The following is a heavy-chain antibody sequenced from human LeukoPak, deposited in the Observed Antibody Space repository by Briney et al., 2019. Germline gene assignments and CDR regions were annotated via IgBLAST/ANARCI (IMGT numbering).Heavy chain of an antibody. D-gene: IGHD2-21*02. Sequence: GGSLRLSCAASGFTFSSYAMHWVRQAPGKGLEWVAVISYDGSNKYYADSVKGRFTISRDNSKNTLYLQMNSLRAEDTAVYYCARDIQAYCGGDCQPDAFDYWGQGTLVTASS. CDR3: ARDIQAYCGGDCQPDAFDY. CDR2: ISYDGSNK. J-gene: IGHJ4*02. CDR1: GFTFSSYA. V-gene: IGHV3-30-3*01.